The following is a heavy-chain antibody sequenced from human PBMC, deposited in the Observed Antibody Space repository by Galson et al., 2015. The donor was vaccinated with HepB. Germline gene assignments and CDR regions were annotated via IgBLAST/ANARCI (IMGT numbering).Heavy chain of an antibody. D-gene: IGHD6-13*01. CDR1: GYTFTGYY. V-gene: IGHV1-2*04. CDR3: ASNPGIAAAGTSYYYYGMDV. J-gene: IGHJ6*02. CDR2: INPNSGGT. Sequence: SVKVSCKASGYTFTGYYMHWVRQAPGQGLEWMGWINPNSGGTNYAQKFQGWVTMTRGTSISTAYMELSRLRSDDTAVYYCASNPGIAAAGTSYYYYGMDVWGQGTTVTVSS.